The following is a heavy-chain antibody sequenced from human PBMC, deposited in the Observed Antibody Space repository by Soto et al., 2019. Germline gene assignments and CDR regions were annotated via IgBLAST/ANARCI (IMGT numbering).Heavy chain of an antibody. Sequence: QVQLQQWGAGLLKPSETLSLTCAVYGGSYSGYYWSWIRQPPGKGLEWIGEINHSGSTNYNPSLKSRVTISVDTSKNQFSLKLSSVTAADTAVYYCARGGLTTVTTGDFDYWGQGTLVTVSS. J-gene: IGHJ4*02. CDR2: INHSGST. CDR1: GGSYSGYY. D-gene: IGHD4-17*01. CDR3: ARGGLTTVTTGDFDY. V-gene: IGHV4-34*01.